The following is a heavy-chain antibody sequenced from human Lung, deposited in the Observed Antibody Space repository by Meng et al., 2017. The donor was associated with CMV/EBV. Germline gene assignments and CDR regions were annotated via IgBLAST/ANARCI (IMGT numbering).Heavy chain of an antibody. Sequence: GGSXRLXXTASGFTFGDNAMNWVRQAPGKGLEWVGFIRSKAYGGTTEYAASVEGRFTISRDDSKSIAYLQMNSLKTEDTAVYYCSRFRGYPLYYYALDVGXQGTXVTVAS. CDR1: GFTFGDNA. CDR2: IRSKAYGGTT. CDR3: SRFRGYPLYYYALDV. D-gene: IGHD5-18*01. V-gene: IGHV3-49*04. J-gene: IGHJ6*02.